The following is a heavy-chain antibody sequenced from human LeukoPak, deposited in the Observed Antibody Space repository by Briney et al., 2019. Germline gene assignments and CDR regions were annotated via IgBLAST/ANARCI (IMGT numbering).Heavy chain of an antibody. CDR1: GFTFSNFA. V-gene: IGHV3-11*04. Sequence: GGSLRLSCAASGFTFSNFAMSWIRQAPGKGLEWVSYISSSGSTIYYADSVKGRFTISRDNAKNSLYLQMNSLRAEDTAVYYCARSGIQLWSQPFDYWGQGTLVTVSS. J-gene: IGHJ4*02. D-gene: IGHD5-18*01. CDR3: ARSGIQLWSQPFDY. CDR2: ISSSGSTI.